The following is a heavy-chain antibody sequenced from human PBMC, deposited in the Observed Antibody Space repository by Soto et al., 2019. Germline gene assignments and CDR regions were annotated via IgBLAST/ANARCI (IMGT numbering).Heavy chain of an antibody. Sequence: ESGGGVVQPGRSLRLSCAASGFTFSSYGMHWVRQAPGQGLEWVAVISYDGSNKYYADSVKGRFTISRDNSKNTLYLQMNSLRAEDTAVYYCAKVGWELPSSYWGQGTLVTVSS. V-gene: IGHV3-30*18. CDR2: ISYDGSNK. D-gene: IGHD1-26*01. CDR3: AKVGWELPSSY. CDR1: GFTFSSYG. J-gene: IGHJ4*02.